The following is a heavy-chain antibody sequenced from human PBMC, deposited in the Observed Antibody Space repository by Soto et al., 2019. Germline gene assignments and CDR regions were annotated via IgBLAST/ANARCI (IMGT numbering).Heavy chain of an antibody. CDR2: IYHSGSI. CDR3: ASKFGELLADAFDI. D-gene: IGHD3-10*01. J-gene: IGHJ3*02. V-gene: IGHV4-4*02. Sequence: SETLSLTCTVSNASISSRKWWTWVRQTPGKGLEWNGEIYHSGSINHNPSLKSRVTMSVDKSKNQFSLKMTSVTAADTGVYYCASKFGELLADAFDIWGQGTVVTVSS. CDR1: NASISSRKW.